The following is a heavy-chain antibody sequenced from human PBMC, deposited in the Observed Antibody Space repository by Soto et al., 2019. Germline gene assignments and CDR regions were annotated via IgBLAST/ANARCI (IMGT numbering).Heavy chain of an antibody. J-gene: IGHJ6*02. CDR2: IWYDGSNK. Sequence: GGSLRLSCAASGFTFSSYGMHWVRQAPGKGLEWVAVIWYDGSNKYYADSVKGRFTISRDNSKNTLYLQMNSLRAEDTAVYYCARDAGIAAAGTFSPAVSGHYYYGMDVWGQGTTVTVSS. D-gene: IGHD6-13*01. CDR3: ARDAGIAAAGTFSPAVSGHYYYGMDV. V-gene: IGHV3-33*01. CDR1: GFTFSSYG.